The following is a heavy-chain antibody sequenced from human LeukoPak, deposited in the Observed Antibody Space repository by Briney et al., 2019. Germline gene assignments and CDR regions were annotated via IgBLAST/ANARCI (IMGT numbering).Heavy chain of an antibody. D-gene: IGHD4-17*01. CDR3: ARDARDYGDYGGGFDY. CDR1: GGTFSSYA. J-gene: IGHJ4*02. Sequence: PRASVKVSCKASGGTFSSYAISWVRQAPGQGLEWMGRIIPILGIANYAQKFQGRVTITADKSTSTAYMELSSLGSEDTAVYYCARDARDYGDYGGGFDYWGQGTLVTVSS. CDR2: IIPILGIA. V-gene: IGHV1-69*04.